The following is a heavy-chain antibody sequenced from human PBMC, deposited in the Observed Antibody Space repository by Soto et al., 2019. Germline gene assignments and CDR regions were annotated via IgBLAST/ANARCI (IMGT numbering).Heavy chain of an antibody. D-gene: IGHD6-19*01. CDR2: IYHSGST. CDR1: DYSISSLYY. J-gene: IGHJ6*02. V-gene: IGHV4-38-2*01. Sequence: SETLSLTCAVSDYSISSLYYWGWIRQPPGKGLEWIGNIYHSGSTYYNPSLKSRVSISVDTSKNQFSLKLNSVTAADTAVYYCAGRRVAGRYGMDVWGQGTTVTVSS. CDR3: AGRRVAGRYGMDV.